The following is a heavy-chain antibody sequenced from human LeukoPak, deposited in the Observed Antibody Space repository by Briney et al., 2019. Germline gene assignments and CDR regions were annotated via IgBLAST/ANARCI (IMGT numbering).Heavy chain of an antibody. CDR1: GFPFNAYW. CDR3: ARVGYYDSSGYRAFDI. V-gene: IGHV3-21*01. Sequence: GGSLRLSCAASGFPFNAYWMTWVRQAPGKGLEWVSSINSSSSYIYYADSVKGRFTISRDNAKNSLYLQMNSLRAEDTAVYYCARVGYYDSSGYRAFDIWGQGTMVTVSS. CDR2: INSSSSYI. D-gene: IGHD3-22*01. J-gene: IGHJ3*02.